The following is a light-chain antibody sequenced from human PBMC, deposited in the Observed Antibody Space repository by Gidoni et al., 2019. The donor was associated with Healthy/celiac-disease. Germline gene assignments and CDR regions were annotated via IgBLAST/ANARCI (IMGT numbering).Light chain of an antibody. J-gene: IGKJ5*01. CDR1: QSVSSY. Sequence: EIVLTQSPATPSLSPGERATLSCRASQSVSSYLAWYQQKPGQAPRLLIYDASNRATGIPARFSGSGSGTDFTLTISSLEPEDFAVYYCQQRSNGITFGQGTRLEIK. CDR2: DAS. V-gene: IGKV3-11*01. CDR3: QQRSNGIT.